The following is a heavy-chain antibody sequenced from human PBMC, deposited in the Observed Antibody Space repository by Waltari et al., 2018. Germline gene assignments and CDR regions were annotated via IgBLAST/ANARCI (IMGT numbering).Heavy chain of an antibody. CDR2: IDWDDDK. D-gene: IGHD6-13*01. V-gene: IGHV2-70*04. CDR3: ARMRVEAAGTSPYFDY. Sequence: QVTLKESGPALVKPTQTLTLTCTFSGFSLSTSGMLVSWIRQPPGKALEWLARIDWDDDKFYSTSLKTRLTISKDTSKNQVVLTMTNMDPVDTATYYCARMRVEAAGTSPYFDYWGQGTLVTVSS. J-gene: IGHJ4*02. CDR1: GFSLSTSGML.